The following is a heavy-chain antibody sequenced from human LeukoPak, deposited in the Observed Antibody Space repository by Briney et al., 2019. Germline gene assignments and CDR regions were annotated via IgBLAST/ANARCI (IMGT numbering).Heavy chain of an antibody. Sequence: SETLSLTCTVSSYSISSGYYWGWIRQPPGKGLEWIGSIYYSGSTYYNPSLKSRVTISVDTSKNQFSLKLSSVTAADTAVYYCATIRYDSSGLYDAFDIWGQGTMVTVSS. CDR1: SYSISSGYY. V-gene: IGHV4-38-2*02. CDR2: IYYSGST. CDR3: ATIRYDSSGLYDAFDI. D-gene: IGHD3-22*01. J-gene: IGHJ3*02.